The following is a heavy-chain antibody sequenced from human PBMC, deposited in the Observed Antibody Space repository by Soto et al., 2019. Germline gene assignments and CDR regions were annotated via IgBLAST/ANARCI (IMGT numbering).Heavy chain of an antibody. CDR2: IYHSGST. V-gene: IGHV4-30-2*01. Sequence: SETLSLTCAVSGGSISSGGYSWSWIRQPPGKGLEWIGYIYHSGSTYYNPSLKSRVTISVDRSKNQFSLKLSSVTAADTAVYYCARDNAPKYDVWSGSHGAFESWGQGTMV. CDR3: ARDNAPKYDVWSGSHGAFES. J-gene: IGHJ3*02. D-gene: IGHD3-3*01. CDR1: GGSISSGGYS.